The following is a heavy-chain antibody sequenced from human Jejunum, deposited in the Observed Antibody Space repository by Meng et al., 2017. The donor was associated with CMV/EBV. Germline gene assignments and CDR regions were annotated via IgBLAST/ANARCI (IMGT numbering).Heavy chain of an antibody. Sequence: IGSSSYSWGWIRQPPGKGLEWIGSVYYSGSTYYNPSLKSRVTISIDTSKNQFSLKLNSVTAADTAVYYCVRHGSSSSSLVWSYYFDYWGQGTLVTVSS. CDR1: IGSSSYS. CDR2: VYYSGST. CDR3: VRHGSSSSSLVWSYYFDY. V-gene: IGHV4-39*01. D-gene: IGHD6-6*01. J-gene: IGHJ4*02.